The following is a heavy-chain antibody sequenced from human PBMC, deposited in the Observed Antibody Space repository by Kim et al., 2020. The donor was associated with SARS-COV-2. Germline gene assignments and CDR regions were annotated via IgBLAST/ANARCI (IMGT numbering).Heavy chain of an antibody. Sequence: GSLRLSCAASGFTFSSYWMHWVRQAPGKGLVWVSRINSDGGSTSYADSVKGRFTISRDNAKNTLYLQMNSLRAEDTAVYYCARVPYYYGSGSYYSYYYYGMDVWGQGTTVTVSS. CDR1: GFTFSSYW. CDR3: ARVPYYYGSGSYYSYYYYGMDV. J-gene: IGHJ6*02. CDR2: INSDGGST. D-gene: IGHD3-10*01. V-gene: IGHV3-74*01.